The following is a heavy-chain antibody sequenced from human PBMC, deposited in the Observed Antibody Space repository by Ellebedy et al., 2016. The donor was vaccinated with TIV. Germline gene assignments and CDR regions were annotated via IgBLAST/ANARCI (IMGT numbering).Heavy chain of an antibody. V-gene: IGHV3-74*01. D-gene: IGHD3-9*01. CDR2: MKGDGSSA. Sequence: GGSLRLSCATSGFTFSSYWMYWVRQAPGKGLVWVSRMKGDGSSASYADSVKGRFTISSDNAKNTLSLQMSDLRVEDTGVYYCARGKKHVESYLTGFDSWGQGIQVTVSS. CDR3: ARGKKHVESYLTGFDS. J-gene: IGHJ4*02. CDR1: GFTFSSYW.